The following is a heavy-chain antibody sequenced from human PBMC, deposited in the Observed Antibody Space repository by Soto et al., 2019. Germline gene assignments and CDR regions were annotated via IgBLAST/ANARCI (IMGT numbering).Heavy chain of an antibody. CDR1: GGSISSGGYY. Sequence: PSETLSLTCTVSGGSISSGGYYWSWIRQHPGKGLEWIGYIYYSGSTYYNPSLKSRVTISVDTSKNQFSLKLSSVTAADTAVYYCAREGGTTVPKFDYWGQGTLVTVSS. CDR2: IYYSGST. CDR3: AREGGTTVPKFDY. V-gene: IGHV4-31*03. D-gene: IGHD4-17*01. J-gene: IGHJ4*02.